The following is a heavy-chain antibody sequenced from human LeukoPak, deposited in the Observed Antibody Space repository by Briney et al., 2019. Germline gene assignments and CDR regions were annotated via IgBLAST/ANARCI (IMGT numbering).Heavy chain of an antibody. Sequence: ASVKVSCKASGYTFTSYGISWVRQAPGQGPEWMGWISAYNGNTNYAQKLQGRVTMTTDTSTSTAYMELRSLRSGDTAVYYCARGMDGGYSTYFDYWGQGTLVTVSS. V-gene: IGHV1-18*01. J-gene: IGHJ4*02. CDR3: ARGMDGGYSTYFDY. CDR2: ISAYNGNT. D-gene: IGHD2-21*01. CDR1: GYTFTSYG.